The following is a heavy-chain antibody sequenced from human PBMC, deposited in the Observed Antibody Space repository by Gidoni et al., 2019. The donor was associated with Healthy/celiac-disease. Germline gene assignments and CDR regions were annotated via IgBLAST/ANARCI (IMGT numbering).Heavy chain of an antibody. D-gene: IGHD5-12*01. CDR3: ARFDGYFHFDY. V-gene: IGHV4-59*01. Sequence: QVQLQESGTGLVKPSETLSLTCTVSGGSISSYYWSWIRQPPGKGLEWIGYIYYSGCTNSNPSLKSRVTISVDTSKNQFSLKLSSVTAADTAVYYCARFDGYFHFDYWGQGTLVTVSS. CDR2: IYYSGCT. CDR1: GGSISSYY. J-gene: IGHJ4*02.